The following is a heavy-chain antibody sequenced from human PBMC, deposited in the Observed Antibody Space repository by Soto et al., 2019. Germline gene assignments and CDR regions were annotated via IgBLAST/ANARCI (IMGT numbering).Heavy chain of an antibody. V-gene: IGHV4-4*02. CDR1: GGSVRAPDW. CDR3: ARVRQGCSANNCYFDP. J-gene: IGHJ5*01. CDR2: VHISGHS. Sequence: QVHLQESGPGLVAPSGTLSLTCTLSGGSVRAPDWWNWVRQSPDKGLEWIAEVHISGHSNYNPSLRSRASVSINSSKNQFYLNLHSVTAADTAIYYCARVRQGCSANNCYFDPWGQGTQVNISS. D-gene: IGHD1-1*01.